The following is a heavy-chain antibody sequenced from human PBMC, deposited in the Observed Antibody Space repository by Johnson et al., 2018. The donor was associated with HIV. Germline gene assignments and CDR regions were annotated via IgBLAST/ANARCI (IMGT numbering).Heavy chain of an antibody. CDR1: GFTLSTYG. CDR2: ISYDGSNK. V-gene: IGHV3-30*18. Sequence: QVQLVESGGGVVQPGRSLRLSCAASGFTLSTYGMLWVRQAPGKGLEWVAVISYDGSNKYYADSVKGRFTTSRDNSKNTLYLQMNILRSEDTAVYYCAKDRYIKGASTGFDIWGQGTMVTVSS. D-gene: IGHD1-26*01. CDR3: AKDRYIKGASTGFDI. J-gene: IGHJ3*02.